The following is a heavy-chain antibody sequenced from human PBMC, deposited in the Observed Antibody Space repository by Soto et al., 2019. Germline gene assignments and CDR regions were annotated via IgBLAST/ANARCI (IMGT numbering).Heavy chain of an antibody. CDR2: ISYDGSNK. J-gene: IGHJ5*02. Sequence: QVQLVESGGGVVQPGRSLRLSCAASGFTFSSYGMHWVRQAPGKGLEWVAVISYDGSNKYYADSVKGRFTISRDNSKNTLYLQMNSLRDEDTAVYYCAKDYGYCSGGSCYSSGWFDPWGQGTLVTVSS. D-gene: IGHD2-15*01. V-gene: IGHV3-30*18. CDR3: AKDYGYCSGGSCYSSGWFDP. CDR1: GFTFSSYG.